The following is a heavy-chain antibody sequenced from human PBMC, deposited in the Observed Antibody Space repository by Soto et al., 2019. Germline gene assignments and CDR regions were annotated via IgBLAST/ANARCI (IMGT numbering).Heavy chain of an antibody. D-gene: IGHD3-16*02. CDR3: ARDRWTSRANWFDP. CDR1: GGSIDSYS. V-gene: IGHV4-59*12. CDR2: ISDSGTT. Sequence: LSLTCSVFGGSIDSYSWSWVRQAPGKGLEWIGHISDSGTTNYNPSLGSRVTISVDTSRKLFSLKLSSVTAADTAVYFCARDRWTSRANWFDPWGPGTLVTVSS. J-gene: IGHJ5*02.